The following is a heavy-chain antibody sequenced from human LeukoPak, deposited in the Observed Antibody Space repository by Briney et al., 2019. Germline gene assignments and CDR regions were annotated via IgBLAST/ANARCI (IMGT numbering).Heavy chain of an antibody. D-gene: IGHD1-26*01. V-gene: IGHV1-46*01. Sequence: ASVKVSCKASGYTFTSYYMHWVRQAPGQGLEWMGIINPSGGSTSYAQRFQGRVTMTRDMSTSTDYMELSSLRSEDTAVYYCARDFGREGKRSVGVTYYNWFDPWGQGTLVTVSS. CDR3: ARDFGREGKRSVGVTYYNWFDP. J-gene: IGHJ5*02. CDR1: GYTFTSYY. CDR2: INPSGGST.